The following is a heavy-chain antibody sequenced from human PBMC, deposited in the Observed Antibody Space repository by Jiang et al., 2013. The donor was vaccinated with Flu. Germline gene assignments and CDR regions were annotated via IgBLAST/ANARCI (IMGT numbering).Heavy chain of an antibody. D-gene: IGHD1-1*01. CDR3: AREGLENFDY. Sequence: KWYNDYAVSVKSRITINPDTPKNQFSLQLNSVTPEDTAVYYCAREGLENFDYWGQGTLVTVSS. V-gene: IGHV6-1*01. J-gene: IGHJ4*02. CDR2: KWYN.